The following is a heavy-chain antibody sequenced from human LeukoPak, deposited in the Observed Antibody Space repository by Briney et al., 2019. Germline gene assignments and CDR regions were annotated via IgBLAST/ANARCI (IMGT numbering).Heavy chain of an antibody. D-gene: IGHD3-22*01. V-gene: IGHV3-74*01. CDR1: GFTFRSYW. CDR3: ASDYYDSGGNYFRPSYLQHY. Sequence: QPGGSLRLSCAASGFTFRSYWMHWVRQTPGKGLVWVSRINSDGSTTTYADSVKGRFTISRDNAKNTLYLQMNSLRAEDTAVYYCASDYYDSGGNYFRPSYLQHYWGQGTLVSVSS. CDR2: INSDGSTT. J-gene: IGHJ4*02.